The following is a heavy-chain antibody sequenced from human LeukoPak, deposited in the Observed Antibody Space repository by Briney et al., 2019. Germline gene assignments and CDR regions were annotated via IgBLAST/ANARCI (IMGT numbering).Heavy chain of an antibody. CDR2: ISYDGSNK. J-gene: IGHJ4*02. D-gene: IGHD3-3*01. Sequence: PGRSLRLSCAASGFTFSSYGMHCVRQAPGKGLEWVAVISYDGSNKYYAYSVKGRFTISRDNSKNTLYLQMNSLRAEDTAVYYCAKDFAWYWGQGTLVTVSS. CDR1: GFTFSSYG. CDR3: AKDFAWY. V-gene: IGHV3-30*18.